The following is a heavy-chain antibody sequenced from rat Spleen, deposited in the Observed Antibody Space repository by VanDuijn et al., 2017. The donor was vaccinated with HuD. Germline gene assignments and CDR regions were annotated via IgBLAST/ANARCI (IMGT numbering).Heavy chain of an antibody. V-gene: IGHV5-20*01. J-gene: IGHJ2*01. D-gene: IGHD5-1*01. Sequence: EVQLVESGGGLVQPGRSLKLSCAASGFIFSDHYVAWVRQTPTEGLEGVASISYDGGSTYYRDPVKGRFTISRDNAKNTLYLQMNSLGSEDTATYYCTTDLAGQPDYWGQGVMVTVSS. CDR1: GFIFSDHY. CDR3: TTDLAGQPDY. CDR2: ISYDGGST.